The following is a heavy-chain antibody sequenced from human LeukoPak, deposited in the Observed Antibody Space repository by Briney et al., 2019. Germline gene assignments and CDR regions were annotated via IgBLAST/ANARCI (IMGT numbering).Heavy chain of an antibody. Sequence: RASVKVSCKASGYTFTSYGISWVRQAPGQGLEWMGWISAYNGNTNYAQKLQGRVTMTTDTSTSTAYMELSSLRSEDTAVYYCAREALTYYFDYWGQGTLVTVSS. D-gene: IGHD4/OR15-4a*01. CDR2: ISAYNGNT. CDR1: GYTFTSYG. V-gene: IGHV1-18*01. J-gene: IGHJ4*02. CDR3: AREALTYYFDY.